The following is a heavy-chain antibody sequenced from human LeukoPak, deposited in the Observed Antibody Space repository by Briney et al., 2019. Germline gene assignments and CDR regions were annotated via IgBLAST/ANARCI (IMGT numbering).Heavy chain of an antibody. CDR3: ARQRVFSSGGYYYYYAVDV. J-gene: IGHJ6*02. D-gene: IGHD6-19*01. Sequence: GESLKISCKGSGYSFTGYWIGWVRQMPGKGLEWMGIIYPDDSDTRYSPSFQGQVTISADKSISTAYLQWSSLKASDTAMYYCARQRVFSSGGYYYYYAVDVWGQGTTVTVSS. V-gene: IGHV5-51*01. CDR2: IYPDDSDT. CDR1: GYSFTGYW.